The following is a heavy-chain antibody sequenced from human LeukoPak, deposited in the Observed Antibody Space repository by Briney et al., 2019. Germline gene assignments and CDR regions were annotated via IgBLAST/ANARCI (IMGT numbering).Heavy chain of an antibody. CDR1: GFTFTNYD. CDR3: VRALRVDYDSSGAFDI. CDR2: IKTAGDT. D-gene: IGHD3-22*01. V-gene: IGHV3-13*01. J-gene: IGHJ3*02. Sequence: GGSLRLSCAASGFTFTNYDMHWVRQATGKGLEWVSAIKTAGDTYYLGSVKGRFTVSRENAKNSLYLQMHSLRAGDTAIYYCVRALRVDYDSSGAFDIWGQGTMVTVSS.